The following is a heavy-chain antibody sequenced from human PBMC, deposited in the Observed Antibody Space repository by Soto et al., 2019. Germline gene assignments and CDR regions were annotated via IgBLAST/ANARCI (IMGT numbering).Heavy chain of an antibody. CDR1: GYTFTSYG. CDR3: AGTLGEGGDDAFDI. V-gene: IGHV1-18*01. CDR2: ISAYNGNT. Sequence: ASVKVSCKASGYTFTSYGISWVRQAPGQGLEWMGWISAYNGNTNYAQKLQGRVTMTTDTSTSTAYMELRSLRSYDTAVYYCAGTLGEGGDDAFDIWGQGTMVTVSS. D-gene: IGHD2-21*01. J-gene: IGHJ3*02.